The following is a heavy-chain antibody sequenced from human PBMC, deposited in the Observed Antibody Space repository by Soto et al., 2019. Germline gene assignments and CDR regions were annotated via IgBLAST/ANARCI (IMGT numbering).Heavy chain of an antibody. D-gene: IGHD3-3*01. CDR3: AKDSSRITIFGVVTPSEPFDY. Sequence: EVQLLESGGGLVQPGGSLRLSCAASGFTFSSYAMSWVRQAPGKGLEWVSAISGSGGSTYYAESVKGRFTISRDNSKNTLYLQINSLSARDTALYYCAKDSSRITIFGVVTPSEPFDYWGQGTLVTVSS. V-gene: IGHV3-23*01. CDR1: GFTFSSYA. CDR2: ISGSGGST. J-gene: IGHJ4*02.